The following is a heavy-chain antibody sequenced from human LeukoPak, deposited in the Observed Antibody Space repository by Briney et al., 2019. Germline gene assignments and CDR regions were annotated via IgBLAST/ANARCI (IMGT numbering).Heavy chain of an antibody. Sequence: GGSLRLFCAASGFTFSSYDMPWVRQAPGKGLEWVSPISASGSTTTYADSVKGRFTISRDNSKNTLYLQMNSLRAEDTAVYYCAKTRPLDSSTWSHGDYWGQGTLVTVSS. V-gene: IGHV3-23*01. D-gene: IGHD6-13*01. CDR2: ISASGSTT. J-gene: IGHJ4*02. CDR1: GFTFSSYD. CDR3: AKTRPLDSSTWSHGDY.